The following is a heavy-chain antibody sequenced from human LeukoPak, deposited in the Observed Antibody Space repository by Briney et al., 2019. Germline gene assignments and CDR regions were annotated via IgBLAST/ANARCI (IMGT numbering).Heavy chain of an antibody. V-gene: IGHV3-7*01. CDR2: IKEDGSDK. Sequence: PGGSLRLSCAASGFTFSNYWMSWVRQAPGKGLEWVASIKEDGSDKYYVDSVKGRFTISRDNAKNSLYLQMNSLRAEDTAVYYCARDTYRFDDYWGQGTLVTVSS. CDR1: GFTFSNYW. CDR3: ARDTYRFDDY. J-gene: IGHJ4*02.